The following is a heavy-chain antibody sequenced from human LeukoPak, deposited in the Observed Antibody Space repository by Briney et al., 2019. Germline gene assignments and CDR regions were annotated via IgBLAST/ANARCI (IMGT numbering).Heavy chain of an antibody. CDR1: GGSVSSYH. V-gene: IGHV4-59*02. Sequence: PSETLSLTCTVSGGSVSSYHWSWIRQPPGKGLEWIGDIDHSGSTNYNPSLKSRVTISVDTSKNQFSLKLSSVTAADTAVYYCARDTAMANNWFDPWGQGTLVTVSS. CDR3: ARDTAMANNWFDP. CDR2: IDHSGST. D-gene: IGHD5-18*01. J-gene: IGHJ5*02.